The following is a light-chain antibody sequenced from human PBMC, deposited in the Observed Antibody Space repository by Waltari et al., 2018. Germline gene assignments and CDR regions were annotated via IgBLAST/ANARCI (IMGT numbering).Light chain of an antibody. CDR3: QQRSTWPSVT. V-gene: IGKV3-11*01. CDR1: QSVGRH. CDR2: DGS. J-gene: IGKJ4*01. Sequence: EIVLTQSPATLSLSPGERATVSCRASQSVGRHLAWYQQKPGQAPRLLIYDGSDRAADTPARFSGSGSGTDFTLTISSLEPEDVVVYYCQQRSTWPSVTFGGGTKVEIK.